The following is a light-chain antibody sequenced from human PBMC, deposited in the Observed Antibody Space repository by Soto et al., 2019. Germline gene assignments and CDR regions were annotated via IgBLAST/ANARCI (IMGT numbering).Light chain of an antibody. CDR3: QQYNNWPPLT. CDR1: QSVSSN. J-gene: IGKJ4*01. CDR2: GAS. V-gene: IGKV3-15*01. Sequence: EIVMTQSPATLSVSPGERATLSCRASQSVSSNLAWYQQKPDQAPRLLIYGASTRATGIPARFSGSESGTEFTLTISSLQSEDFAVYYCQQYNNWPPLTFGGGTKVEIK.